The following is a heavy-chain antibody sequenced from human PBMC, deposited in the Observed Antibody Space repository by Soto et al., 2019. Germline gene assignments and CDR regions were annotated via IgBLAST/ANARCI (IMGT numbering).Heavy chain of an antibody. CDR3: ARERGIYGYDY. CDR1: GGSISSGGYS. D-gene: IGHD5-18*01. V-gene: IGHV4-30-2*01. J-gene: IGHJ4*02. CDR2: IYHSGST. Sequence: PSETLSLTCAVSGGSISSGGYSWSWIRQPPGKGLEWIGYIYHSGSTYYNPSLKSRVTISVDRSKNQFSLKLSSVTAADTAVYYCARERGIYGYDYWGQGTLVTVSS.